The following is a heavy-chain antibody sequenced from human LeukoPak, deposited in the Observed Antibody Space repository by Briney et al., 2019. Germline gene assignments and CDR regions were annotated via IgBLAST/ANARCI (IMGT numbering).Heavy chain of an antibody. CDR2: IIPIFGTA. V-gene: IGHV1-69*05. Sequence: SVKVSCKASGGTFSSYVISWVRQAPGQGLEWMGRIIPIFGTANYAQKFQGRVTITTDESTSTAYMELSSLRSEDTAVYYCARDSGEGDFDYWGQGTLVTVSS. CDR3: ARDSGEGDFDY. J-gene: IGHJ4*02. CDR1: GGTFSSYV. D-gene: IGHD3-10*01.